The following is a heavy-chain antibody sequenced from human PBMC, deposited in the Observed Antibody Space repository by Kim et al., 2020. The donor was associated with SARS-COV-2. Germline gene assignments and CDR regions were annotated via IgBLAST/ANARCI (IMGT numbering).Heavy chain of an antibody. CDR2: IIPIFGTA. CDR3: ARVMWGDLEWSDNDYYYGMDV. D-gene: IGHD3-3*01. J-gene: IGHJ6*02. V-gene: IGHV1-69*13. CDR1: GGTFSSYA. Sequence: SVKVSCKASGGTFSSYAISWVRQAPGQGLEWMGGIIPIFGTANYAQKFQGRVTITADESTSTAYMELSSLRSEDTAVYYCARVMWGDLEWSDNDYYYGMDVWGQGTTVTVSS.